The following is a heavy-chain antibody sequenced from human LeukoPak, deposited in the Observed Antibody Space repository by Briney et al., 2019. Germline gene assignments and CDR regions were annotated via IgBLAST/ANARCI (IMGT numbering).Heavy chain of an antibody. D-gene: IGHD3-10*01. CDR3: ARLRYYGSGSYFDY. CDR1: GGSISSYY. V-gene: IGHV4-4*07. CDR2: IYTSGST. J-gene: IGHJ4*02. Sequence: SETLSLTCTVAGGSISSYYWSWIRQPAGKGLEWIGRIYTSGSTNYNPSLKSRVTMSVDTSKNQFSLKLSSVTAADTAVYYCARLRYYGSGSYFDYWGQGTLVTVSS.